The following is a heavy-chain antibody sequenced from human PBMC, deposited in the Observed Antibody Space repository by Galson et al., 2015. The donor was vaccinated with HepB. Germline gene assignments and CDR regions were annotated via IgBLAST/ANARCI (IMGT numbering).Heavy chain of an antibody. Sequence: SVKVSCKASGYRFNSYGISWVRQAPGQGLEWMGWISGYNDKTDFAQKFQGRVTMTTDTSTSTAFMGLRSLKSDDTAVYYCARESTSSDFGCYYYDGMDVWGQGTTVTVSS. CDR2: ISGYNDKT. CDR3: ARESTSSDFGCYYYDGMDV. CDR1: GYRFNSYG. V-gene: IGHV1-18*01. D-gene: IGHD6-6*01. J-gene: IGHJ6*02.